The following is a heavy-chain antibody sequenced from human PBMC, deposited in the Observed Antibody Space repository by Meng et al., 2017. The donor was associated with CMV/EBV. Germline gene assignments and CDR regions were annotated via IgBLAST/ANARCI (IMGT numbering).Heavy chain of an antibody. CDR1: GFTFDDYA. D-gene: IGHD3-3*01. Sequence: SLKISCAASGFTFDDYAMHRVRQAPGKGLEWVSGISWNSGSIGYADSVKGRFTISRDNAKNSLYLQMNSLRAEDTALYYCAKDITIFGVVISSYGMDVWGQGTTVTVSS. J-gene: IGHJ6*02. V-gene: IGHV3-9*01. CDR3: AKDITIFGVVISSYGMDV. CDR2: ISWNSGSI.